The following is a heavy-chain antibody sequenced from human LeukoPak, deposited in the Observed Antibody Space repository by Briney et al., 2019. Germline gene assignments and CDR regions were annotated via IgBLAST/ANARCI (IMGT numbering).Heavy chain of an antibody. J-gene: IGHJ4*02. CDR3: ARYYYDSSGYYDH. D-gene: IGHD3-22*01. Sequence: SVKVSCKASGGTFSSYAISWVRQAPGHELEWMGGIIPIFGTANYAQKFQGRVTITTDESTSTAYMELSSLRSEDTAVYYCARYYYDSSGYYDHWGQGTLVTVSS. V-gene: IGHV1-69*05. CDR1: GGTFSSYA. CDR2: IIPIFGTA.